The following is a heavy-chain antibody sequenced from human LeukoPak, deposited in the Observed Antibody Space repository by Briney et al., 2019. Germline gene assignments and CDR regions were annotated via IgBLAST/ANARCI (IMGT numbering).Heavy chain of an antibody. V-gene: IGHV3-23*01. CDR1: GFTFSIHG. Sequence: PGGSLRPSCAASGFTFSIHGMSWVGQAPGKGLEWVSAISGRDDNTYYADSVKGRFTTSRDNSKNPLYLQMNSLRAEDTAVYFCAKRSDYAGNWNYFDYWGQGTLVTVSS. D-gene: IGHD4-23*01. CDR3: AKRSDYAGNWNYFDY. J-gene: IGHJ4*02. CDR2: ISGRDDNT.